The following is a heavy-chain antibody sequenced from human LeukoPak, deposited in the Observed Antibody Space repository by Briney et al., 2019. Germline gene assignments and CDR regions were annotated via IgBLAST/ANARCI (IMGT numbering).Heavy chain of an antibody. J-gene: IGHJ4*02. CDR3: ARDAYGSGKLLDY. D-gene: IGHD3-10*01. CDR2: IWYDGSNK. CDR1: GLTFSSYG. Sequence: GGSLRLSCAASGLTFSSYGMHWVRQAPGKGLEWVAVIWYDGSNKYYADSVKGRFTISRDNSKNTLYLQMNSLRAEDTAVYYCARDAYGSGKLLDYWGQGTLVTVSS. V-gene: IGHV3-33*01.